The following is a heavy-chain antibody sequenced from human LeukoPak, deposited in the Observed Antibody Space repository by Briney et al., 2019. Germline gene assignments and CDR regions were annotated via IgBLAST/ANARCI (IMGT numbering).Heavy chain of an antibody. CDR1: GFTFSSYS. V-gene: IGHV3-21*06. CDR3: ASELQLDYYYYGMDV. D-gene: IGHD4-11*01. Sequence: GGSLRLSCAASGFTFSSYSMNWVRQAPGKGLEWVSSISSSSSYIYYADSVKGRFTISRDNAKNSLYLQMNSLRAEDTAVYYCASELQLDYYYYGMDVWGQGTTVTVSS. CDR2: ISSSSSYI. J-gene: IGHJ6*02.